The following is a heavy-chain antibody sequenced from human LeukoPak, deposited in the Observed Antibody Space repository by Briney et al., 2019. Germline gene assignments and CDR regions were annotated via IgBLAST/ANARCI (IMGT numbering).Heavy chain of an antibody. Sequence: GRSLRLSCAASGFTFDDYAMHWVRQAPGKGLEWVSGISWNSGSIGYADSVKGRFTISRDNAKNSLYLQMNSLRAEDTALYYCAKDIRVRDGYNYGPFDYWGQGTLVTVSS. V-gene: IGHV3-9*01. CDR2: ISWNSGSI. CDR1: GFTFDDYA. CDR3: AKDIRVRDGYNYGPFDY. D-gene: IGHD5-24*01. J-gene: IGHJ4*02.